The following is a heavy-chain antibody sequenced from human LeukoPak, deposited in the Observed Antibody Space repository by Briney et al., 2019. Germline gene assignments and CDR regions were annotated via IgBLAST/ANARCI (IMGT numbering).Heavy chain of an antibody. Sequence: SQTLSLTCAVSGGSISSGGYSWSWIRQPPGKGLEWTGYIYHSGSTYYNPSLKSRVTISVDRSKNQFSLKLSSVIAADTAVYYCARAQRFVDYWGQGTLVTVSS. D-gene: IGHD3-3*01. CDR2: IYHSGST. J-gene: IGHJ4*02. V-gene: IGHV4-30-2*01. CDR1: GGSISSGGYS. CDR3: ARAQRFVDY.